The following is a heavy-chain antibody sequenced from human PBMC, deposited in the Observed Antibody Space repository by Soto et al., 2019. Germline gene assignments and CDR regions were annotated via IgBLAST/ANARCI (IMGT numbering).Heavy chain of an antibody. Sequence: QLQLQESGPGLVKPSETLSLTCTVSGGSISSSSYYWGWIRQPPGKGLEWIGSIYYSGSTYYNPSLKSRVTISVDTSKNQFSLKLSSVTAADTAVYYCARQSDYYDSSGSNFDYWGQGTLVTVSS. CDR1: GGSISSSSYY. CDR3: ARQSDYYDSSGSNFDY. D-gene: IGHD3-22*01. J-gene: IGHJ4*02. CDR2: IYYSGST. V-gene: IGHV4-39*01.